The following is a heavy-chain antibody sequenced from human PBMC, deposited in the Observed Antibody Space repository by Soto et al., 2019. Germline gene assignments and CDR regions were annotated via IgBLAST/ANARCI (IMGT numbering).Heavy chain of an antibody. D-gene: IGHD2-21*02. CDR1: GFTFSMYS. V-gene: IGHV3-7*03. Sequence: WGSLRLSCEVSGFTFSMYSMSWVRQSPGKGLEWVAKIPQDGVDGHYADSVKGRFTISRDNGKNSLYLQLNNLRAEDTADYYCARDDLILPAHDFFYGSDVWGRGATVTVSS. CDR3: ARDDLILPAHDFFYGSDV. J-gene: IGHJ6*02. CDR2: IPQDGVDG.